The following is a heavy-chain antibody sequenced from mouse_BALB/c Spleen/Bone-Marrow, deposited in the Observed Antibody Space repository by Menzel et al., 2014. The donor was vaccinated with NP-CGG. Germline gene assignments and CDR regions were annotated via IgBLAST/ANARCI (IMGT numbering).Heavy chain of an antibody. D-gene: IGHD4-1*01. CDR2: ITSGGSYT. V-gene: IGHV5-6*01. CDR3: ARQGNWDGYFDV. CDR1: GFTFSSYG. J-gene: IGHJ1*01. Sequence: EVQLVESGGDLVKPGGSLKLSCAASGFTFSSYGMSWVRQTPDKRLEWVATITSGGSYTYYPDSVKGRFTISRDNARNTLYLQMSSLRSEDTALYYCARQGNWDGYFDVWGAGTTVTVSS.